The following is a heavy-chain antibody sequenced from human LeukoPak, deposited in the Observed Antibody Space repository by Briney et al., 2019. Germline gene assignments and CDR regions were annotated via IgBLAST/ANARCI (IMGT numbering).Heavy chain of an antibody. CDR1: RSTFKSYA. J-gene: IGHJ5*02. Sequence: GGSLRLSCTASRSTFKSYAMSWVRQAPGKGLEWVAAITTSGGSTNYADSVKGRFTISRDSSKSTLYLQMNSLRAEDTALYYCANRYYGSSPFDPWGQGTLVTVSS. V-gene: IGHV3-23*01. D-gene: IGHD3-22*01. CDR2: ITTSGGST. CDR3: ANRYYGSSPFDP.